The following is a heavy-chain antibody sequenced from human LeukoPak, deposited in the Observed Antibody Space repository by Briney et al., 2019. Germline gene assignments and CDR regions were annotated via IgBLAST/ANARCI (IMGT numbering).Heavy chain of an antibody. CDR2: IYVDGRTT. V-gene: IGHV3-74*01. CDR3: IRDFRSADL. Sequence: GGSLRLSCVASGFTFSNYWMHWVRQPPGKGLVWVSRIYVDGRTTNYADSVKGRFTISRDNAKNTVYLEMNSLSVEVTATYYCIRDFRSADLWGQGTLVTVSS. CDR1: GFTFSNYW. J-gene: IGHJ5*02.